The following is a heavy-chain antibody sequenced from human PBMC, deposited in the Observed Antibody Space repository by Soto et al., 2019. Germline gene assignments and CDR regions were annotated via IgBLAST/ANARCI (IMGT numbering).Heavy chain of an antibody. V-gene: IGHV3-23*01. D-gene: IGHD3-3*01. CDR1: GFTFSSYA. CDR2: ISGSGGST. Sequence: EVQLLESGGGLVQPGGSLRLSCAASGFTFSSYAMSWVRQAPGKGLEWVSAISGSGGSTYYADSVKGRFTISRDNSKNTLCLQMNSLRAEDTAVYYCAKDKPPYPYYDFWSGSTLDYWGQGSLVTVSS. J-gene: IGHJ4*02. CDR3: AKDKPPYPYYDFWSGSTLDY.